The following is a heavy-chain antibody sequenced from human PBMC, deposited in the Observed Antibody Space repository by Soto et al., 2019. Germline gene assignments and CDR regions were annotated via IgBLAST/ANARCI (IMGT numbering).Heavy chain of an antibody. V-gene: IGHV5-10-1*01. Sequence: GASLKISWKGAGYSLTSYWISWVRQIPGKGLEWMGRIDPSDAHTKYGPSFQGHVTISAYKSISTAYLQWSSLKASDTAMYYCARHLTGTSYGMDVWGQGTTVTVSS. D-gene: IGHD3-9*01. CDR3: ARHLTGTSYGMDV. CDR1: GYSLTSYW. CDR2: IDPSDAHT. J-gene: IGHJ6*02.